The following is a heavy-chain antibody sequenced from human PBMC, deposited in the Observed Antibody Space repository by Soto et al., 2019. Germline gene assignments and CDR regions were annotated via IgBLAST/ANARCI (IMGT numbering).Heavy chain of an antibody. V-gene: IGHV4-59*01. CDR2: IYYSGST. D-gene: IGHD6-13*01. Sequence: SETLSLTCTVSGGSISSYYWSWIRQPPGKGLEWIGYIYYSGSTNYNPSLKSRVTISVDTSKNQFSLKLSSVTAADTAVYYCASSSAQYSSSWFFHDYWAQGTLVTGSS. CDR1: GGSISSYY. CDR3: ASSSAQYSSSWFFHDY. J-gene: IGHJ4*02.